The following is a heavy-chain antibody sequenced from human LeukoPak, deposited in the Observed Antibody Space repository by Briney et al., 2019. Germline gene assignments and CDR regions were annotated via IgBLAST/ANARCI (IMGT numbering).Heavy chain of an antibody. CDR3: ARYDSSGYFPLDY. CDR1: GFTVSSNY. V-gene: IGHV3-53*01. Sequence: PGGSLRLSCAASGFTVSSNYMSWVRQAPGKGLEWVSVIYSGGSTYYADSVKGRFTISRDNSKNTLYLQMNSLRAEDTAVYYCARYDSSGYFPLDYWGQGTLVTVSS. CDR2: IYSGGST. J-gene: IGHJ4*02. D-gene: IGHD3-22*01.